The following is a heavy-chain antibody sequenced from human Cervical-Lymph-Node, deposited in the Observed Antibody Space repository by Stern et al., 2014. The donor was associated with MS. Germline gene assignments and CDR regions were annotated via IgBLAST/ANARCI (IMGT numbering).Heavy chain of an antibody. CDR3: ARGAGWFDP. CDR2: IYYSGST. J-gene: IGHJ5*02. D-gene: IGHD3-10*01. Sequence: VHLVGSGPGLVKPSETLSLTCTDSGGSISSYYWSWIRQPPGKGLEWIGYIYYSGSTNYNPSLKSRVTISVDTSKNQFSLKLSSVTAADTAVYYCARGAGWFDPWGQGTLVTVSS. CDR1: GGSISSYY. V-gene: IGHV4-59*01.